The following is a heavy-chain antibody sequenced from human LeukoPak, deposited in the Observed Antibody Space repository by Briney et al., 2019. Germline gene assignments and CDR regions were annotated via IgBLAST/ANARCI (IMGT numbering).Heavy chain of an antibody. CDR2: INPNSGGT. CDR3: ARAHSSWIPYFDY. CDR1: GYTFTGYY. V-gene: IGHV1-2*02. D-gene: IGHD6-13*01. J-gene: IGHJ4*02. Sequence: GASVKVSCKASGYTFTGYYMHWVRQAPGQGLEWMGWINPNSGGTNYAQKFQGRVTMTRDTSISTAYMELSRLRSDDTAVYYCARAHSSWIPYFDYWGQGTLVTVSS.